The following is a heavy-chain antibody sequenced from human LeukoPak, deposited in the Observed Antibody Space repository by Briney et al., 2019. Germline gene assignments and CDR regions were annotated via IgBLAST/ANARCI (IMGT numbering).Heavy chain of an antibody. J-gene: IGHJ4*02. CDR3: ATDPRHGGNRDY. CDR2: FDPEDGET. Sequence: ASVKVSCKASGCTFSSYAISWVRQAPGKGLEWMGGFDPEDGETIYAQKFQGRVTMTEDTSTDTAYMELSSLRSEDTAVYYCATDPRHGGNRDYWGQGTLVTVSS. D-gene: IGHD4-23*01. CDR1: GCTFSSYA. V-gene: IGHV1-24*01.